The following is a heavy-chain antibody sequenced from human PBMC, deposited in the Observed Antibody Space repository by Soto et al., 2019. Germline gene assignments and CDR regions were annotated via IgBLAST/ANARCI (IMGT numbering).Heavy chain of an antibody. J-gene: IGHJ6*02. V-gene: IGHV1-46*01. D-gene: IGHD2-2*01. CDR1: GYTFTRYY. Sequence: GSPVKVSCKASGYTFTRYYMHWLRQAPGQGLEWMGIINPSGGSTSYAQKFQGKVTMTRDTSTSTVYMELSSLRSEDTAVYYCARVGGYCSSTSCFQHLGRGMDVWGQGTTVTVSS. CDR2: INPSGGST. CDR3: ARVGGYCSSTSCFQHLGRGMDV.